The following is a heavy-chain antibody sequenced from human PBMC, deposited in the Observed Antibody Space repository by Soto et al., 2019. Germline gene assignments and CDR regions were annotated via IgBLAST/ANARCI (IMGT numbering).Heavy chain of an antibody. J-gene: IGHJ6*02. Sequence: GGSLRLSCAASGFTFSSYSMNWVRQAPGKGLEWVSYISSSSSTIYYADSVKGRFTISRDNAKNSLYLQMNSLRDEDTAVYYCAREGLYYYGSGSYYDNYYGMDVWGQGTTVTVSS. CDR1: GFTFSSYS. CDR2: ISSSSSTI. D-gene: IGHD3-10*01. CDR3: AREGLYYYGSGSYYDNYYGMDV. V-gene: IGHV3-48*02.